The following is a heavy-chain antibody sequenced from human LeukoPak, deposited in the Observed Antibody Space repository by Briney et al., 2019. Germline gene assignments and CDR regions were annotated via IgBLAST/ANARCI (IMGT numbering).Heavy chain of an antibody. D-gene: IGHD6-13*01. CDR2: ISSSSSYI. J-gene: IGHJ5*02. V-gene: IGHV3-21*01. Sequence: GGSLRLSCVASGFTFSSYSMNWVRQAPGKGLEWVSSISSSSSYIYYADSVKGRFTISRDNAKNSLYLQMNSLRAEDTAVYYCARSSSPNWFDPWGQGTLVTVSS. CDR3: ARSSSPNWFDP. CDR1: GFTFSSYS.